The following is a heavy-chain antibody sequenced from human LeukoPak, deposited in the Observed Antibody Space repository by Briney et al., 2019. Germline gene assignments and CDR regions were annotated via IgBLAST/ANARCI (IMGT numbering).Heavy chain of an antibody. Sequence: ASVKVSCKASGYTFTSYDINWVRQATGQGLEWMGWMNPNSGNTGYAQKFQGRVTMTRNTSISTAYMELSSLRSEDTAVYYCARGGGRWSRSPRYYFDYWGQGTLVTVSS. CDR1: GYTFTSYD. V-gene: IGHV1-8*01. CDR3: ARGGGRWSRSPRYYFDY. D-gene: IGHD1-26*01. CDR2: MNPNSGNT. J-gene: IGHJ4*02.